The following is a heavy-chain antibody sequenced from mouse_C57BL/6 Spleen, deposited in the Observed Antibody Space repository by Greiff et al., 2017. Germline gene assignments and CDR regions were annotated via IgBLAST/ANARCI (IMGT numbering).Heavy chain of an antibody. J-gene: IGHJ4*01. D-gene: IGHD1-1*01. Sequence: DVMLVESGGGLVKPGGSLKLSCAASGFTFSSYAMSWVRQTPEKRLEWVATISDGGSYTYYPDNVKGRFTISRDNAKNNLYLQMSHLKSEDTAMYYCAREGITTVVDAMDYWGQGTSVTVSS. V-gene: IGHV5-4*01. CDR1: GFTFSSYA. CDR2: ISDGGSYT. CDR3: AREGITTVVDAMDY.